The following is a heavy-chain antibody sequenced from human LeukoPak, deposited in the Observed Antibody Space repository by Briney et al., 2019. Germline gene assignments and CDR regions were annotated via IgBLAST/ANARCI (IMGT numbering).Heavy chain of an antibody. CDR1: GGSISSYY. D-gene: IGHD4-23*01. V-gene: IGHV4-59*01. Sequence: SETLSLTCTVSGGSISSYYWSWIRQPPGKGLEWIGYIYYSGSTNYNPSLQSRVTISVDTSKNQFSLKLSSVTAADTAVYYCARDLGGDAFDIWGQGTMVTVTS. CDR2: IYYSGST. J-gene: IGHJ3*02. CDR3: ARDLGGDAFDI.